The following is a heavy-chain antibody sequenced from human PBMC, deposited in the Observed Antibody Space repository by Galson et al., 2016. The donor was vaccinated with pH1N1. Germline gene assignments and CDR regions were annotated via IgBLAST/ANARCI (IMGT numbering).Heavy chain of an antibody. CDR1: GYNFDRYW. D-gene: IGHD3-16*02. Sequence: QSGAEVKKPGESLKISCKGSGYNFDRYWIGWVRQMPGKGLEWMGIIYPGDSDTRYSPSFQGQVTISADKSISTAYLQWSSLRASDTAMYYCARLPYCYTTICPFDYWGQGTLVTVSS. J-gene: IGHJ4*02. CDR2: IYPGDSDT. V-gene: IGHV5-51*03. CDR3: ARLPYCYTTICPFDY.